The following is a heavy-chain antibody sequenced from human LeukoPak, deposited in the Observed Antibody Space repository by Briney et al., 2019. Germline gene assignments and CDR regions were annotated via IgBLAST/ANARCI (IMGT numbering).Heavy chain of an antibody. CDR3: ARVEYYYDSSGYFEYFFDY. CDR1: GFTVSSNY. V-gene: IGHV3-66*02. D-gene: IGHD3-22*01. CDR2: IYSGGST. J-gene: IGHJ4*02. Sequence: PGGSLRLSCAASGFTVSSNYMSWVRQAPGKGREWVSVIYSGGSTYYADSEKGRFTISRDNSKNTLYLQMNSLRAEDTAVYYCARVEYYYDSSGYFEYFFDYWGQGTLVTVSS.